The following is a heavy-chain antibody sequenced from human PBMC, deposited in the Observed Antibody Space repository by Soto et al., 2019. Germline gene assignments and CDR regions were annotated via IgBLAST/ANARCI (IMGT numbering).Heavy chain of an antibody. J-gene: IGHJ4*02. CDR2: ISYDGSNK. CDR3: ARGDGHSYGSTFDC. D-gene: IGHD5-18*01. Sequence: GSLRLSCAASGXTFSSYCMHWVRQAPGKGLQWVAFISYDGSNKYYADSVTGLFTISIDNSKNTLYLQMNSMRAEDTAVYYCARGDGHSYGSTFDCWGQGTLGTVS. V-gene: IGHV3-30*19. CDR1: GXTFSSYC.